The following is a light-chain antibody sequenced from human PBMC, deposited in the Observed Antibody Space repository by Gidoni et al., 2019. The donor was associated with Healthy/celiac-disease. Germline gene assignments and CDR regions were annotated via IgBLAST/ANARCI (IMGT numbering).Light chain of an antibody. J-gene: IGKJ4*01. V-gene: IGKV3-11*01. CDR1: QSVSSY. Sequence: EIVLTQSPATLSLSPGERATLSCRARQSVSSYLAWYQQKPGQAPRLPIYDASNMATGIPARFSGSGSGTDFTLTISSLEPEDFAVYYCQQRSNWPPTFGGGTKVEIK. CDR3: QQRSNWPPT. CDR2: DAS.